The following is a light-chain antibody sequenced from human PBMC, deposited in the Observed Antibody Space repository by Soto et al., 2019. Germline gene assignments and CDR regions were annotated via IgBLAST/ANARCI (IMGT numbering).Light chain of an antibody. J-gene: IGKJ1*01. CDR2: KAS. Sequence: DIQMPQSPSPLSASVGDKVTITCRASQSMSSWLAWYQQKPGKDPKLLIYKASILESGVPSRFSGSGSGTEFTLTISSLQPEDFATYYCQQYQSYSHFGQGTKVDIK. CDR1: QSMSSW. V-gene: IGKV1-5*03. CDR3: QQYQSYSH.